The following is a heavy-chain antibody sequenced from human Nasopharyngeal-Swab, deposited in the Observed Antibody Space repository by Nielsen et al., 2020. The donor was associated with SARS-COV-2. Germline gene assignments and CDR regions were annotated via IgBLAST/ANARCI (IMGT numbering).Heavy chain of an antibody. J-gene: IGHJ6*02. CDR2: IFPNDEK. Sequence: WIRQPPGKALEWLAHIFPNDEKSYSTSLKSRLTISKDTSKSQVVLTMTNMDPVDTATYSCARTLLAAGGYYYYGMDVWGQGTTVTVSS. D-gene: IGHD6-13*01. V-gene: IGHV2-26*01. CDR3: ARTLLAAGGYYYYGMDV.